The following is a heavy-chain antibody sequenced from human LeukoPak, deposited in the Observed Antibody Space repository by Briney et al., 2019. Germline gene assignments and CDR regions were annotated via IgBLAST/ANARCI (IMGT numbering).Heavy chain of an antibody. CDR1: GGSISSYY. V-gene: IGHV4-4*07. J-gene: IGHJ4*02. D-gene: IGHD3-22*01. CDR3: ARSSYDSSSGVI. CDR2: IYTSGST. Sequence: SETLSLTCTVSGGSISSYYWSWIRQPAGKGLEWIGRIYTSGSTNYNPSLKSRVTISVDTSKNQFSLKLSSVTAADTAVYYCARSSYDSSSGVIWGQGTLVTVSS.